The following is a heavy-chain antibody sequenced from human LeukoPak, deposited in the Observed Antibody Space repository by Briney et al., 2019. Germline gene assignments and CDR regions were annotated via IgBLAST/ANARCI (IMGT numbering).Heavy chain of an antibody. V-gene: IGHV3-30-3*01. Sequence: PGGSLRLSCAASGFTFSSYAMHWVRQAPGKGLEWVAVISYDGSNKYYADSVKGRFTISRDNSKNTLYLQMNSLRAEDTAVYYCARDGGNFHDLYYYYYYGMDVRGQGTTVTVSS. J-gene: IGHJ6*02. CDR2: ISYDGSNK. CDR3: ARDGGNFHDLYYYYYYGMDV. CDR1: GFTFSSYA. D-gene: IGHD4-23*01.